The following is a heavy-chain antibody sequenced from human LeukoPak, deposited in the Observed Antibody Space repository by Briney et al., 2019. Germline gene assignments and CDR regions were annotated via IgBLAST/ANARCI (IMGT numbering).Heavy chain of an antibody. J-gene: IGHJ4*02. V-gene: IGHV1-2*02. CDR3: ARIRGDSSGYYVPDWMDY. Sequence: ASVKVSCKASGYTFTGYYMHWVRQAPEQGLEWMGWINPNSGGTNYAQKFQGRVTMTRDTSISTAYMELSRLRSDDTAVYYCARIRGDSSGYYVPDWMDYWGQGTLVTVSS. CDR1: GYTFTGYY. CDR2: INPNSGGT. D-gene: IGHD3-22*01.